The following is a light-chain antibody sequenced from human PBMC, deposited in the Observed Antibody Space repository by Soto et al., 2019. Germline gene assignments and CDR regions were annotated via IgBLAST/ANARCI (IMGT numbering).Light chain of an antibody. CDR3: SSYAGSNNFVV. CDR1: SSDVGAYDY. J-gene: IGLJ3*02. V-gene: IGLV2-8*01. Sequence: QSALSQPPSASGSPGQSVTISCTGTSSDVGAYDYVSWYQQYPGKAPKLMIYEVTKRPSGVPDRLSGSKSGNTASLTVSGLQAEDEADYYCSSYAGSNNFVVFGGGTKVTVL. CDR2: EVT.